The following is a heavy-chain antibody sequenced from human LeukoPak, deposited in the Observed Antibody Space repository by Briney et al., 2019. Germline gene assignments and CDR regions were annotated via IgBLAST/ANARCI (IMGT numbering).Heavy chain of an antibody. CDR3: ARRLTQYDCFDP. J-gene: IGHJ5*02. Sequence: SQTLSLTCAISGDSVSNNSVTWNWIRQSPSRGLEWLGRTYYRSTWYNDYAVSVRGRITVNPDTSKNQFSLHLNSVTPEDTAVYYCARRLTQYDCFDPWGQGILVTVSS. V-gene: IGHV6-1*01. D-gene: IGHD2-2*01. CDR2: TYYRSTWYN. CDR1: GDSVSNNSVT.